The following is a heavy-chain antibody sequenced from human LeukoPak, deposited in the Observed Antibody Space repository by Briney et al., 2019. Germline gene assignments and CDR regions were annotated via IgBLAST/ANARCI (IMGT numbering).Heavy chain of an antibody. J-gene: IGHJ4*02. CDR1: GGSISSYY. CDR2: IYYSGST. V-gene: IGHV4-59*12. CDR3: ARDTATYYDILTAYNY. D-gene: IGHD3-9*01. Sequence: SETLSLTCTVSGGSISSYYWSWIRQPPGKGLEWIGYIYYSGSTNYKPSLKSRVTISVDTSKNQFSLKLSSVAAADTAVYYCARDTATYYDILTAYNYWGQGTLATVSS.